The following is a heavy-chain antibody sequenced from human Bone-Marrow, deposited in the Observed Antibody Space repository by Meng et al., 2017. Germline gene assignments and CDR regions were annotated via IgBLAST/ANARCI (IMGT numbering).Heavy chain of an antibody. Sequence: GESLKISCAASGFTFSSYEMNWVRQAPGKGLEWVSYISSSGSTIYYADSVKGRFTISRDNAKNSLYLQMNSLRAEDTAVYYCARDMRGVRWLEVDYWGQGTLVTVSS. V-gene: IGHV3-48*03. CDR1: GFTFSSYE. CDR2: ISSSGSTI. CDR3: ARDMRGVRWLEVDY. D-gene: IGHD5-24*01. J-gene: IGHJ4*02.